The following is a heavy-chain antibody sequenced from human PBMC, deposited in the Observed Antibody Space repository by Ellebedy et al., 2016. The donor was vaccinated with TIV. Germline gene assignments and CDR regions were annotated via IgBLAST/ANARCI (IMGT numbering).Heavy chain of an antibody. CDR3: ARSDLNCSGGGCFDY. CDR2: VYYSGST. V-gene: IGHV4-39*07. CDR1: GGSISSSAYY. J-gene: IGHJ4*02. D-gene: IGHD2-15*01. Sequence: MPSDTLSLTCTVSGGSISSSAYYWGWIRQPPGKGLEWIGSVYYSGSTTYNPSLKSRVTISVGTSKNQFSLKLSSVTPADTAVYYCARSDLNCSGGGCFDYWGQGTLVTVSS.